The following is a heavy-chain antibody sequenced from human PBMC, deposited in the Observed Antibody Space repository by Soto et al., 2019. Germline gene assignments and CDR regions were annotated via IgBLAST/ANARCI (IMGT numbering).Heavy chain of an antibody. CDR3: ARDGYDILTGRSAGFDY. D-gene: IGHD3-9*01. CDR2: INPNSGGT. J-gene: IGHJ4*02. V-gene: IGHV1-2*02. Sequence: ASVKVSCKPSGYTFTGYYIHWVRQAPGQGLEWMGWINPNSGGTNYAQKFQGRVTMTRDTSISTAYMELSRLRSDDTAVYYCARDGYDILTGRSAGFDYWGQGTLVTVSS. CDR1: GYTFTGYY.